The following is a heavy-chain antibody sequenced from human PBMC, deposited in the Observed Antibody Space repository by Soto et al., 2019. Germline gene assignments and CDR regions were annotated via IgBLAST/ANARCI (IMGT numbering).Heavy chain of an antibody. V-gene: IGHV1-69*13. D-gene: IGHD2-15*01. CDR2: IIPIFGTA. CDR1: GGTFSSYA. J-gene: IGHJ6*02. Sequence: SVKVSCKASGGTFSSYAISWVRQAPGQGLEWMGGIIPIFGTANYAQKFQGRVTITADESTSTAYMELSRLRSEDTAVYYCARDRLTCCGGSGYPWNGMDFCGQGTTVTVSS. CDR3: ARDRLTCCGGSGYPWNGMDF.